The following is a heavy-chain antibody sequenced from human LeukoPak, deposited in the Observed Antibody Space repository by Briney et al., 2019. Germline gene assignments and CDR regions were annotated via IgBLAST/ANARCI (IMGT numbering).Heavy chain of an antibody. CDR1: GFAFSSYA. J-gene: IGHJ4*02. V-gene: IGHV3-23*01. Sequence: GGSLRLSCAASGFAFSSYAMSWIRQAPGKGLEWVSSISCSGGSTYYADSVKGRFTISRDNSKNMLYLQMTSLRAEDTAVYYCAKVDGYSYGYLDYWGQGTLVTVSS. CDR3: AKVDGYSYGYLDY. CDR2: ISCSGGST. D-gene: IGHD5-18*01.